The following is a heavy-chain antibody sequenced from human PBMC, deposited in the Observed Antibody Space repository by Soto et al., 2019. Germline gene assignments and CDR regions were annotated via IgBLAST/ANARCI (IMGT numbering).Heavy chain of an antibody. CDR3: ARDGHYYHSSGDNYFDY. CDR2: INPNSGGT. D-gene: IGHD3-22*01. CDR1: GYTFTGYY. J-gene: IGHJ4*02. Sequence: ASVKVSCKASGYTFTGYYMHWVRQAPGQGLEWMGWINPNSGGTNYAQKFQGWVTMTRDTSISTAYMELSRLRSDDTAVYYCARDGHYYHSSGDNYFDYWGQGTLVTVSS. V-gene: IGHV1-2*04.